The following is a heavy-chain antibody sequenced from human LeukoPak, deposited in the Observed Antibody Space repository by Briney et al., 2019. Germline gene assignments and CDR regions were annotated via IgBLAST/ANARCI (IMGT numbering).Heavy chain of an antibody. D-gene: IGHD6-19*01. CDR1: GYSFTSYW. CDR2: IYPGDSDT. V-gene: IGHV5-51*01. J-gene: IGHJ4*02. Sequence: GESLKISCKGSGYSFTSYWIGWVRQMPGKGLEWMAIIYPGDSDTRYSPSLQGQVTISADKSISTAYLQWSSLQASDTAMYYCARLEVDSSGRPGFDYWGQGTLVTVSS. CDR3: ARLEVDSSGRPGFDY.